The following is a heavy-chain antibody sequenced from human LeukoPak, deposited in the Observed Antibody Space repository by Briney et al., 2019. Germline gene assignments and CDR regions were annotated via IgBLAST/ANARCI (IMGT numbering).Heavy chain of an antibody. J-gene: IGHJ4*02. V-gene: IGHV3-23*01. CDR1: GFTSSDDA. Sequence: GGSLRLSCAASGFTSSDDAMNWVRQAPGKGLEWVSVISGSGGSTYYTDSVKGRFTISRDNSKNTLNLQMNSLRAEDTAVYYCAKGVTGNARGFDYWGQGTLVTVSS. CDR3: AKGVTGNARGFDY. D-gene: IGHD1-1*01. CDR2: ISGSGGST.